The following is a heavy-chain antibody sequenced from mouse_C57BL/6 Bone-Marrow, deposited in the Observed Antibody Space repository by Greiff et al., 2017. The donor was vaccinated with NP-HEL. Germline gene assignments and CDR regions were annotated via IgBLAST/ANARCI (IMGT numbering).Heavy chain of an antibody. CDR3: AREGYEYDGAWFAY. CDR1: GFTFSSYA. D-gene: IGHD2-4*01. J-gene: IGHJ3*01. Sequence: EVKLMESGGGLVKPGGSLKLSCAASGFTFSSYAMSWVRQTPEKRLEWVATISDGGSYTYYPDNVKGRFTISRDNAKNNLYLQISHLKSEDTAMYYCAREGYEYDGAWFAYWGQGTLVTVSA. CDR2: ISDGGSYT. V-gene: IGHV5-4*01.